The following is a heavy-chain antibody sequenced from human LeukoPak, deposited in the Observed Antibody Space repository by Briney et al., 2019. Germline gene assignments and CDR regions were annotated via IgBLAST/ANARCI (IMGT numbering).Heavy chain of an antibody. D-gene: IGHD3-22*01. CDR1: GGSFSGYY. Sequence: SETLSLTCAVYGGSFSGYYWSWIRQPPGKGLEWIGEINHSGSTNYNPSLKSRVTILVDTSKNQFSLKLSSVTAADTAVYYCARGPADDSSGYYYEAHYFDYWGQGTLVTVSS. CDR3: ARGPADDSSGYYYEAHYFDY. CDR2: INHSGST. J-gene: IGHJ4*02. V-gene: IGHV4-34*01.